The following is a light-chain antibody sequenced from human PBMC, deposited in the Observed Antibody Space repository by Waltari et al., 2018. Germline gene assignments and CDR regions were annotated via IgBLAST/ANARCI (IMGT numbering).Light chain of an antibody. J-gene: IGKJ2*01. CDR1: QSITGY. Sequence: DIQMTQSPSSLSASVGDRVTISCRASQSITGYLNWYQQKPGQAPKLRVYTASSLQSGIPLRFSGSGSGTDFTLTISSLQPEDFATYYCQQSYSTPYTFGQGTKLEIK. V-gene: IGKV1-39*01. CDR2: TAS. CDR3: QQSYSTPYT.